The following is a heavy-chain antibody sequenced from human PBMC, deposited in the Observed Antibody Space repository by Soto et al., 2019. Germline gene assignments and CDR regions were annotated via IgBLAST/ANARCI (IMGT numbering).Heavy chain of an antibody. J-gene: IGHJ6*02. CDR2: IYYSGST. V-gene: IGHV4-31*03. D-gene: IGHD3-9*01. Sequence: ASETKSLTCTVSDGSISSGGYYWSWIRQHPGKGLEWIGYIYYSGSTYYNPSLKSRVTISVDTSKNQFSLKLSSVTAADTAVYYCARASKIYDILTGLDYYGMDFWGQGTTVTVSS. CDR3: ARASKIYDILTGLDYYGMDF. CDR1: DGSISSGGYY.